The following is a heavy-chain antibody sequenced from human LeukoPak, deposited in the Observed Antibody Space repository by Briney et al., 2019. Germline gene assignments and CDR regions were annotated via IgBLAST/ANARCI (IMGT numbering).Heavy chain of an antibody. CDR1: GFTFSSYW. Sequence: GGSLRLSCAASGFTFSSYWMHWVRQAPGKGLVWVSRINTDSSSTTYADPVKGRFTISRDNAKNTLYLQMNSLSAEDTAVYYCARGYSSSYRIDYWGQGTLVTVSS. V-gene: IGHV3-74*01. CDR3: ARGYSSSYRIDY. CDR2: INTDSSST. D-gene: IGHD6-6*01. J-gene: IGHJ4*02.